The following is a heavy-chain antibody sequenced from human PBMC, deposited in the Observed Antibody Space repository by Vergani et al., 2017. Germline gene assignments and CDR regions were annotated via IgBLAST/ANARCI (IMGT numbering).Heavy chain of an antibody. V-gene: IGHV4-39*07. CDR2: IYRTGRT. CDR1: NDSVSNTFYY. J-gene: IGHJ4*02. D-gene: IGHD3-10*01. Sequence: QVQLQESGPGLVKPSETLSLTCTVSNDSVSNTFYYWGWIRQTPGKGLEWIGSIYRTGRTHFNPSLKSRVTISVDTSNNHFSLRLNSLTAADTAVYYCARHLNGASGSYRDFDSWGQGTLVTVSS. CDR3: ARHLNGASGSYRDFDS.